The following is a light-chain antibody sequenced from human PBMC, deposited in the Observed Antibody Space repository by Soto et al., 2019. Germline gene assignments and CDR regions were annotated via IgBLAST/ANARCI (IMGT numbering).Light chain of an antibody. CDR3: QQYNSFPLT. J-gene: IGKJ4*01. V-gene: IGKV1-5*03. CDR1: QSISSW. CDR2: KAS. Sequence: DIHMTHAPFTPFTTVRDRVTITFPASQSISSWLAWYQQKPGKAPKLLIYKASSLESGVPSRFSGSGSGTEFTLTISSLQPDDFATYYCQQYNSFPLTFGGGTKVDIK.